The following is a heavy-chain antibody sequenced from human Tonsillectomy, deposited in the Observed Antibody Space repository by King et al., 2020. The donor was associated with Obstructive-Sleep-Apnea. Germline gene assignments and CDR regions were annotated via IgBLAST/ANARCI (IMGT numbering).Heavy chain of an antibody. V-gene: IGHV4-39*07. CDR3: ARDRTYFYDNKGGGIGY. J-gene: IGHJ4*02. D-gene: IGHD3-22*01. CDR2: IYYSGST. CDR1: GGSISSSSYY. Sequence: LQLQESGPGLVKPSETLSLTCTVSGGSISSSSYYWGWIRQPPGKGLEWIGSIYYSGSTYYNPSLKSRVTISVDPSKSQFSLKLSSLTAADTAVYYCARDRTYFYDNKGGGIGYWGQGTQVTVSS.